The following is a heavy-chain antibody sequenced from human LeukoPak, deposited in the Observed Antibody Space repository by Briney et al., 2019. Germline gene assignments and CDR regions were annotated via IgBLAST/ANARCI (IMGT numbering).Heavy chain of an antibody. CDR1: GFTFCSYA. V-gene: IGHV3-23*01. D-gene: IGHD2-15*01. CDR2: ISGSGGST. Sequence: GGSLRLSCAASGFTFCSYAMSWVRQAPGKGLEWVSAISGSGGSTYYADSVKGRFTISRDNSKNTLYLQMNSLRAEDTAVYYCAKDGRHAGNCSGGSCYTIDLDYWGQGTLVTVSS. CDR3: AKDGRHAGNCSGGSCYTIDLDY. J-gene: IGHJ4*02.